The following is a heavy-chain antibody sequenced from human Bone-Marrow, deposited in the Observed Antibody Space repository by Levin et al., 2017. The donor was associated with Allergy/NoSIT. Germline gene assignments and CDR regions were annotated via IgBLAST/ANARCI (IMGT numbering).Heavy chain of an antibody. Sequence: GGSLRLSCTASGFTSAYYWMNWVRQAPGKGLEWVANIKPDGSDRNYVDSVKGRFTISRDNANNSLYLQMNSLRVDDTAVYYCSRGSPSTFDYWGQGILVTVSS. V-gene: IGHV3-7*04. J-gene: IGHJ4*02. D-gene: IGHD2/OR15-2a*01. CDR1: GFTSAYYW. CDR3: SRGSPSTFDY. CDR2: IKPDGSDR.